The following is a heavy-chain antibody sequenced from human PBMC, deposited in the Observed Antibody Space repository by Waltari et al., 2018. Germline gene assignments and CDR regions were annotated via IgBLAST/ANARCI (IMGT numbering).Heavy chain of an antibody. CDR2: INYSGKA. D-gene: IGHD2-2*01. CDR1: GLSLSGYY. Sequence: QVQLQQWGAGLLEPSETLSLTCAVYGLSLSGYYWSWIRQTPGKGLEWIGEINYSGKAHYNSSLKSRVTISVDTSKNLIFLKLSSVTAADTAVYYCARDLGIGCSSSSCYGGALDSWGQGTMVTVSS. CDR3: ARDLGIGCSSSSCYGGALDS. V-gene: IGHV4-34*02. J-gene: IGHJ3*01.